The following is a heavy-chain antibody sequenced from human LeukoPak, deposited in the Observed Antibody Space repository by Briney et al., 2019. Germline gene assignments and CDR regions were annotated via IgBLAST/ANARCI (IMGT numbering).Heavy chain of an antibody. J-gene: IGHJ2*01. CDR3: AREGYCSGGSCRPAPYWYFDL. CDR2: INPNSGGT. V-gene: IGHV1-2*02. CDR1: GYTFTGYY. Sequence: ASVKVSCKASGYTFTGYYMHWVRQAPGQGLEWMGWINPNSGGTNYAQKLQGRVTMTTDTSTSTAYMELRSLRSDDTAVYYCAREGYCSGGSCRPAPYWYFDLWGRGTLVTVSS. D-gene: IGHD2-15*01.